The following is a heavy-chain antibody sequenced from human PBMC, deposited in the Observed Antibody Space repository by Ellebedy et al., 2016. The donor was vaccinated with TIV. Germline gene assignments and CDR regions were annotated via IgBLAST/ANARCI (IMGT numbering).Heavy chain of an antibody. J-gene: IGHJ6*03. V-gene: IGHV3-48*04. D-gene: IGHD3-22*01. Sequence: GGSLRLSCAASGFTFSSYSMNWVRQAPGKGLEWVSYISSSSSTIYYADSVKGRFTISRDNAKNSLYLQMNSLRAEDTAVYYCARWRLGYMDVWGKGTTVTVSS. CDR2: ISSSSSTI. CDR3: ARWRLGYMDV. CDR1: GFTFSSYS.